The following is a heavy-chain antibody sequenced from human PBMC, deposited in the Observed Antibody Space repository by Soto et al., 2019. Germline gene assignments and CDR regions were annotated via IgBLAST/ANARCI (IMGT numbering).Heavy chain of an antibody. CDR3: AGAITTRDPFDY. V-gene: IGHV3-30-3*01. J-gene: IGHJ4*02. D-gene: IGHD3-22*01. CDR1: GFTFSSYA. CDR2: ISYDGSNQ. Sequence: QVQLVESGGGVVQPGRSLRLSCAASGFTFSSYAMHWVRQAQGKGLEWVAVISYDGSNQYYADSVKGRFTISRDNSKNTLYLQMNSLRAEDTAVYYCAGAITTRDPFDYWGQGTLVTVSS.